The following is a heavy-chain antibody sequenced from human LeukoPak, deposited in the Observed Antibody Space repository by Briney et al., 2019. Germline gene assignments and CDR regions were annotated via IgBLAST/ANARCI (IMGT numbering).Heavy chain of an antibody. CDR3: ARGGEYYYGSGSYSYYYYYYMDV. V-gene: IGHV4-59*01. D-gene: IGHD3-10*01. J-gene: IGHJ6*03. Sequence: SETLSLTCTVSGGSISSYYWSWLRQPPGKGLEWIGYIYYSGSTNYNPSLKSRVTISVDTSKNQFSLKLSSVTAADTAVYYCARGGEYYYGSGSYSYYYYYYMDVWGKGTTVTISS. CDR1: GGSISSYY. CDR2: IYYSGST.